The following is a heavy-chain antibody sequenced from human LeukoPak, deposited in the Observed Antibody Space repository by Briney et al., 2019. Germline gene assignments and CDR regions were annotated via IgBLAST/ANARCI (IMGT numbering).Heavy chain of an antibody. CDR3: ARATRNYYFDY. J-gene: IGHJ4*02. D-gene: IGHD1-26*01. CDR1: GFTFSSYA. Sequence: PGGSLRLSRAASGFTFSSYAMHWVRQAPGKGLEWVAVISYDGSNKYYADSVKGRFTISRDNSKNTLYLQMNSLRAEDTAVYYCARATRNYYFDYWGQGTLVTVSS. V-gene: IGHV3-30*04. CDR2: ISYDGSNK.